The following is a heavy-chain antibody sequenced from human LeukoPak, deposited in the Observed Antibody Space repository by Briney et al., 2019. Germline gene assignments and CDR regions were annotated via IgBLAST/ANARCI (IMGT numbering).Heavy chain of an antibody. CDR3: ARDLSILGDRVAGLGAFEI. D-gene: IGHD6-19*01. CDR2: ISSSSSYI. CDR1: GFTFSSYS. V-gene: IGHV3-21*01. Sequence: PGGSLRLSCAASGFTFSSYSMNWVRQAPGKGLEWVSSISSSSSYIYYADSVKGRFTISRDNAKNSLYLQMNSLRAEDTAVYYCARDLSILGDRVAGLGAFEIWGQGTMVTVSS. J-gene: IGHJ3*02.